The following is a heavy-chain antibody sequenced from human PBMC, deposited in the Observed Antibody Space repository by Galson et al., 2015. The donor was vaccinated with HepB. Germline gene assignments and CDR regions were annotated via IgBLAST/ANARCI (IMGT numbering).Heavy chain of an antibody. CDR3: ARVEVVGRGSHGDY. J-gene: IGHJ4*02. V-gene: IGHV4-4*02. CDR1: GGAINSNNW. Sequence: SETLSLTCAVSGGAINSNNWWSWVRQPPGKGLEWIGEISHSGSTNYNPSLKSRVTISIDKSKNQFSLKLSSVTAADTAVYYCARVEVVGRGSHGDYWGQGTLVTVSS. CDR2: ISHSGST. D-gene: IGHD1-26*01.